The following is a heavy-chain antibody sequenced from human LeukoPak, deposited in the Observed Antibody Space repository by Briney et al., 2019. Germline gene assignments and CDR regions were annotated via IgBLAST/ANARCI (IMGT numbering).Heavy chain of an antibody. Sequence: PSETLSLTCTVSGYSISSGYYWGWIRQPPGKGLEWIGSIYHSGSTHYNPSLKSRVTISVDTSKNQFSLKLSSVTAADTAVYYCARDRATLYGSGSYSYFDYWGQGTLVTVSS. CDR1: GYSISSGYY. V-gene: IGHV4-38-2*02. D-gene: IGHD3-10*01. CDR2: IYHSGST. J-gene: IGHJ4*02. CDR3: ARDRATLYGSGSYSYFDY.